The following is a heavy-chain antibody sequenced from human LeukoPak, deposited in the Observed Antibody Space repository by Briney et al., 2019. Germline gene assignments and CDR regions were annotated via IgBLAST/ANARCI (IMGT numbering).Heavy chain of an antibody. CDR3: ARHGYTASHFFLDY. CDR2: IYTTGLA. CDR1: TGSINSYY. J-gene: IGHJ4*02. V-gene: IGHV4-4*07. D-gene: IGHD5-18*01. Sequence: SETLSLTCTVSTGSINSYYWGWVRQPAGRGLEWIGRIYTTGLADYDPSLQSRVTMSVDTSQKQFSLNLRSVTAADTATYFCARHGYTASHFFLDYWSQGTLVTVSS.